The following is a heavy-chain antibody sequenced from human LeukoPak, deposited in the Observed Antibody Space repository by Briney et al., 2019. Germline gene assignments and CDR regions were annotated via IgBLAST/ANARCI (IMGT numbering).Heavy chain of an antibody. Sequence: GGSLRLSCAASGFTFSSNWMYWGRQAPGKGLVWDSRINSDGSTTSYVDSVKGRFTISRDNAKSTLYLQMNSLRAEDTAVYYCARGGPIDYWGQGTLVSVSS. CDR2: INSDGSTT. CDR3: ARGGPIDY. V-gene: IGHV3-74*01. J-gene: IGHJ4*02. CDR1: GFTFSSNW.